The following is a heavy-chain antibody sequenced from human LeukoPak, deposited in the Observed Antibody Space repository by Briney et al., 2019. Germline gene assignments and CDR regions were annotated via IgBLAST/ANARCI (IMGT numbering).Heavy chain of an antibody. Sequence: GGSLRLSCAASGFTLRSYWMSWVRQAPGKGLEWVANIKQDGSEKYYVDSVKGRFTISRDNAKNSLYLQMNSLRAEDTAVYYCARGRSSWYPPWGQGTLVTVSS. V-gene: IGHV3-7*03. CDR3: ARGRSSWYPP. CDR2: IKQDGSEK. J-gene: IGHJ4*02. D-gene: IGHD6-13*01. CDR1: GFTLRSYW.